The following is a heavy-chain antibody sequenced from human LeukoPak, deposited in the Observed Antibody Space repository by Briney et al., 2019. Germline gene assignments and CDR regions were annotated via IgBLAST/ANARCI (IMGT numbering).Heavy chain of an antibody. Sequence: PSQTLSLTCTVSGGSLSSGYFYWSWLREPPGKGLEWIGYIYNSGSTYYNPSLKSRLTISADTSKNQFSLKLSSVTAADTAVYYCARRYSYRSGYFDYWGQGTLVPVSS. CDR1: GGSLSSGYFY. CDR3: ARRYSYRSGYFDY. J-gene: IGHJ4*02. V-gene: IGHV4-30-4*01. D-gene: IGHD5-18*01. CDR2: IYNSGST.